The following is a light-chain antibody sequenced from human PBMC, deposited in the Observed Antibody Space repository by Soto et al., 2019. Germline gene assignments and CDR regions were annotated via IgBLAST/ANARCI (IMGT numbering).Light chain of an antibody. J-gene: IGLJ1*01. CDR1: SSDIGAYNY. CDR3: SSYAGSSNV. CDR2: EVS. Sequence: QSALTQPASVSGSPGQSITISCTGTSSDIGAYNYVSWYQQHPGKAPQLMIYEVSNRPSGVSSRFSGSKSGNTASLTISGLQAEDEADYYCSSYAGSSNVFGTGTKVTVL. V-gene: IGLV2-14*01.